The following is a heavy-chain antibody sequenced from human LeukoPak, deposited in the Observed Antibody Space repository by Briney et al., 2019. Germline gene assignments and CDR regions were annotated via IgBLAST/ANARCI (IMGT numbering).Heavy chain of an antibody. CDR1: GGTFSSYA. V-gene: IGHV1-69*04. D-gene: IGHD2-2*01. J-gene: IGHJ6*02. CDR3: ARALGDIVVVPAAPRAHYYYGMDV. Sequence: GASVKVSCKASGGTFSSYAISWVRQAPGQGLEWMGRIIPILGIANYAQKFQGRVTITADKSTSTAYMELSSLRSEDTAVYYCARALGDIVVVPAAPRAHYYYGMDVWGQGTTVTVSS. CDR2: IIPILGIA.